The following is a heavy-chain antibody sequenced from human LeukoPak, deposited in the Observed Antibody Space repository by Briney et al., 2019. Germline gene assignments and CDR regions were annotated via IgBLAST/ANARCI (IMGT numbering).Heavy chain of an antibody. Sequence: VASVKVSCKASGGTFSSYAISWVRQAPGQGLEWMGGIIPIFGTANYAQKFQSRVTITADESTSTAYMELSSLRSEDTAVYYCARGPTRAFYGGNSVWFDPWGQGTLVT. CDR2: IIPIFGTA. V-gene: IGHV1-69*13. J-gene: IGHJ5*02. D-gene: IGHD4-23*01. CDR1: GGTFSSYA. CDR3: ARGPTRAFYGGNSVWFDP.